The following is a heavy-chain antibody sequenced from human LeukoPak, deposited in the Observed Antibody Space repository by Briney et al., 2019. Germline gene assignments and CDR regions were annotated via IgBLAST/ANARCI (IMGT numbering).Heavy chain of an antibody. D-gene: IGHD2-2*01. CDR1: GGSISSGGYY. Sequence: PSETLSLTCTVSGGSISSGGYYWSWLRQPPGKGLEWIGYIYHSGSTYYNPSLKSRVTISVDRSKNQFSLKLSSVTAADTAVYYCARGPDQLLPDYWGQGTLVTVSS. J-gene: IGHJ4*02. CDR2: IYHSGST. CDR3: ARGPDQLLPDY. V-gene: IGHV4-30-2*01.